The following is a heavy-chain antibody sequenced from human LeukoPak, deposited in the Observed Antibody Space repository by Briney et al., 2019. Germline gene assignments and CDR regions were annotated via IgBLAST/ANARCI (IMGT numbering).Heavy chain of an antibody. Sequence: GGSLRLSCAASGFTFSSYWMSWVRQAPGKGLEWVANIKQDGSEKYYVDSVKGRFTISRDNAKNSLYLQMNSLRAEDTAVYYCARVGVSAFVVAASSPFDYWGQGTLVTVSS. D-gene: IGHD3-16*01. V-gene: IGHV3-7*01. CDR3: ARVGVSAFVVAASSPFDY. CDR2: IKQDGSEK. J-gene: IGHJ4*02. CDR1: GFTFSSYW.